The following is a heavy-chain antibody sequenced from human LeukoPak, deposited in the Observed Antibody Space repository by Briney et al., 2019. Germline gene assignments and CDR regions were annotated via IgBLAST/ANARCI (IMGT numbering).Heavy chain of an antibody. Sequence: ASVKVSCKTSGYSFTHYAISWVRQAPGQGLEWMGWISTYNGDTKYAQKLQGRFTMTSDTSTRTAYMERRSLTSDDTAVYYCARDPSYTSGWYIYFDFWGQGTLVTVSS. V-gene: IGHV1-18*01. D-gene: IGHD6-19*01. CDR2: ISTYNGDT. CDR1: GYSFTHYA. J-gene: IGHJ4*02. CDR3: ARDPSYTSGWYIYFDF.